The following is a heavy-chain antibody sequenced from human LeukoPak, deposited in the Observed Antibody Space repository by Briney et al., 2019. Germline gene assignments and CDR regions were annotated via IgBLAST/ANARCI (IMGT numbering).Heavy chain of an antibody. CDR1: GFTFSSYG. Sequence: PGRSLRLSRAASGFTFSSYGMHWVRQAPGKGLEWVAVISYDGSNKYYADSVKGRFTISRDNSKNTLYLQMNSLRAEDTAVYYCAKDHRVRYDILTGHDYWGQGTLVTVSS. V-gene: IGHV3-30*18. J-gene: IGHJ4*02. CDR2: ISYDGSNK. CDR3: AKDHRVRYDILTGHDY. D-gene: IGHD3-9*01.